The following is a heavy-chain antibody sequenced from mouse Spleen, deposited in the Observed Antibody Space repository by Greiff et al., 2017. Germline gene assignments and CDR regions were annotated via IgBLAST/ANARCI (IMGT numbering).Heavy chain of an antibody. CDR1: GYTFTSYW. Sequence: VQLQESGAELVMPGASVKLSCKASGYTFTSYWMHWVKQRPGQGLEWIGEIDPSDSYTNYNQKFKGKATLTVDKSSSTAYMQLSSLTSEDSAVYYCARPITTATGFAYWGQGTLVTVSA. J-gene: IGHJ3*01. D-gene: IGHD1-2*01. V-gene: IGHV1-69*01. CDR3: ARPITTATGFAY. CDR2: IDPSDSYT.